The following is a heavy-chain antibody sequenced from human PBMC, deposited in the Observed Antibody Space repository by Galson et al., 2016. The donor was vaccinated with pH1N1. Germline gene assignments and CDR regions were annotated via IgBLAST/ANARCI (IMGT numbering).Heavy chain of an antibody. V-gene: IGHV1-69*13. CDR3: ARGLDNHYGYVDN. CDR2: IVGMFGIT. D-gene: IGHD5-24*01. J-gene: IGHJ4*02. CDR1: GGTFSSYA. Sequence: SVKVSCKASGGTFSSYAVSWVRQAPGQGLEWMGGIVGMFGITNYAQKFQGRVTITAEEITSTAYMELRSLTSDDTGVYYYARGLDNHYGYVDNCGQGTLVTVSS.